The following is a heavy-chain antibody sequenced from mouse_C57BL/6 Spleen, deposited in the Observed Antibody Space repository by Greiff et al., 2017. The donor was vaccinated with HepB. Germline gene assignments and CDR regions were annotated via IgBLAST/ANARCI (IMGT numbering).Heavy chain of an antibody. Sequence: VQLKQSGPELVKPGASVKMSCKASGYTFTDYNMHWVKQSHGKSLEWIGYINPNNGGTSYNQKFKGKATLTVNKSSSTAYMERRSLTSEDSAVYYCANIYYEYDWFAYWGQGTLVTVSA. CDR2: INPNNGGT. D-gene: IGHD2-4*01. J-gene: IGHJ3*01. CDR1: GYTFTDYN. CDR3: ANIYYEYDWFAY. V-gene: IGHV1-22*01.